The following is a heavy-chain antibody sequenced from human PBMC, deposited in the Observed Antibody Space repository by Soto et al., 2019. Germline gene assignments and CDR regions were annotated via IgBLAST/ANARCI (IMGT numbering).Heavy chain of an antibody. CDR1: GYTFTSYD. CDR3: ATVLEWLPGACDY. V-gene: IGHV1-8*01. CDR2: MNPNSGNT. Sequence: ASVKVSCKASGYTFTSYDINWVRQATGQGLEWMGWMNPNSGNTGYAQKFQGRVTMTRNTSISTAYMELSSLRSEDTAVYYCATVLEWLPGACDYWGQGTLVTVAS. J-gene: IGHJ4*02. D-gene: IGHD3-3*01.